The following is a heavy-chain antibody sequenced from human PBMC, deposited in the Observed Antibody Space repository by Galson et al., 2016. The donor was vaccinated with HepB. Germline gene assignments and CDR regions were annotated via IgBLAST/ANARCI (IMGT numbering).Heavy chain of an antibody. D-gene: IGHD3-22*01. Sequence: SLRLSCAASGFTVSSNYMSWVRQAPGKGLEWVSVIYSGGTTYYADSVKGRFTISRDNSKNTVYLQMNSLRAEDMAVYYCARAPFYYDSSTTDSWGQGTLVTVSS. CDR1: GFTVSSNY. V-gene: IGHV3-53*01. CDR3: ARAPFYYDSSTTDS. CDR2: IYSGGTT. J-gene: IGHJ4*02.